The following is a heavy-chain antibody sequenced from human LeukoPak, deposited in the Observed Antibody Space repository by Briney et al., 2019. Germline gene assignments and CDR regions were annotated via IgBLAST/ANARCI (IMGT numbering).Heavy chain of an antibody. CDR1: GFTFSSHE. CDR3: AREAYNAFDY. Sequence: GGSLRLSCAASGFTFSSHEMNWVRQAPGKGLEWVSYISESGSGMYYADSVKGRFTISRDNAKNSLYLQMNSLRAEDTAFYYCAREAYNAFDYWARGTLVTVSS. J-gene: IGHJ4*02. CDR2: ISESGSGM. V-gene: IGHV3-48*03. D-gene: IGHD1-1*01.